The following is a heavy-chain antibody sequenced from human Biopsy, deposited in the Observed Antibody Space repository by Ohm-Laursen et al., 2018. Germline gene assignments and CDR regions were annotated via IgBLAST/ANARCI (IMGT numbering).Heavy chain of an antibody. J-gene: IGHJ6*02. V-gene: IGHV3-21*05. CDR1: EFTFSGYS. Sequence: SLRLSCAASEFTFSGYSMNWVRQAPGRGLEWVSYINVYSNKKYYVDSVKGRFIVSRDNDKNSLYLQMNSLRAEDTAVYHCARSPGRDRMDVWGQGTTVIVSS. CDR2: INVYSNKK. CDR3: ARSPGRDRMDV. D-gene: IGHD1-14*01.